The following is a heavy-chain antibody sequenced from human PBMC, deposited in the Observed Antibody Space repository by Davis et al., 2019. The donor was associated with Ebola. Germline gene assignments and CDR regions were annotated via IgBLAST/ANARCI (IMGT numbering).Heavy chain of an antibody. V-gene: IGHV3-48*02. Sequence: LSLTCAASGITFSRYSMNWVRQAPGKGLEWVAFISSGSFTIHYADSVKGRFTISRDNAKNSLFLQMNSLRDEDTAVYYCARWSILGQWGQGTLVTVSS. CDR1: GITFSRYS. J-gene: IGHJ4*02. D-gene: IGHD3-3*01. CDR2: ISSGSFTI. CDR3: ARWSILGQ.